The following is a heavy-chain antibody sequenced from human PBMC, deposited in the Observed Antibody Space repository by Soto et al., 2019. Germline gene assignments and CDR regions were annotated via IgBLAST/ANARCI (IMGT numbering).Heavy chain of an antibody. Sequence: GASVPGSCKAPGGTFRAYAIIWVRKAHGQGLEWMGGVIPIFGTPKYAQKFQGRVTIPADESTSTGYMELRSLRSEDTAVYYCARSQGGSSSLDIYYYYYYGMDVWGQGTTVTVSS. CDR3: ARSQGGSSSLDIYYYYYYGMDV. CDR1: GGTFRAYA. D-gene: IGHD2-15*01. J-gene: IGHJ6*02. CDR2: VIPIFGTP. V-gene: IGHV1-69*13.